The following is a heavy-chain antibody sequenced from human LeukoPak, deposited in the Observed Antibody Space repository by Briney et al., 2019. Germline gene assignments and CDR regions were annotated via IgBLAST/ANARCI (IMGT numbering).Heavy chain of an antibody. D-gene: IGHD5-18*01. J-gene: IGHJ4*02. Sequence: ASVKVSCKASGYTFTSYGISWVRQAPGQGLEWMGWISAYNGNTNYAQKLQGRVTMTTDTSTSTAYMELRSLRSDDTVVYYCARTRGGVQLWLLDYWGQGTLVTVSS. CDR3: ARTRGGVQLWLLDY. CDR1: GYTFTSYG. V-gene: IGHV1-18*01. CDR2: ISAYNGNT.